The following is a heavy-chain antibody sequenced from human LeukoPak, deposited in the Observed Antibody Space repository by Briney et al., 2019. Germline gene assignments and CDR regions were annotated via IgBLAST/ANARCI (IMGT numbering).Heavy chain of an antibody. CDR1: GGSISSGSYY. D-gene: IGHD5-12*01. J-gene: IGHJ4*02. CDR2: IYTSGST. V-gene: IGHV4-61*02. Sequence: PSETLSLTCTVSGGSISSGSYYWSWIRQPAGKGLEWIGRIYTSGSTNYNPSLKSRVTISVDTSKNQFSLKLSSVTAADTAVYYCARDFPSGYSGYRALGYWGQGTLVTVSS. CDR3: ARDFPSGYSGYRALGY.